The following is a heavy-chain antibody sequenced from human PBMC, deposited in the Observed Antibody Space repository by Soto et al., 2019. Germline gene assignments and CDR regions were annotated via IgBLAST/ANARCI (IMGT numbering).Heavy chain of an antibody. D-gene: IGHD3-3*01. Sequence: EVQLVESGGGLVQPGGSLRLSCVASGFTFSRYNIHWVRQAPGKGLEWVAYVTTSGDTVFYADSVEGRFAISRDVATNSVHLQMHSLRAEDTAVYYCARGATYYDFWSGYYTSYTYYGMDVWGQGTTVTVSS. V-gene: IGHV3-48*01. CDR1: GFTFSRYN. CDR2: VTTSGDTV. CDR3: ARGATYYDFWSGYYTSYTYYGMDV. J-gene: IGHJ6*02.